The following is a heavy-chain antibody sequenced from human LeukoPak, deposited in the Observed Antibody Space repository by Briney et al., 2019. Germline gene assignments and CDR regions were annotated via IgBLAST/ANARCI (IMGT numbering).Heavy chain of an antibody. CDR3: ARDAGERIQLWPDPHFDY. J-gene: IGHJ4*02. V-gene: IGHV3-48*01. CDR1: EFTFSSYS. CDR2: ISSSSSTI. D-gene: IGHD5-18*01. Sequence: GGSLRLSCAASEFTFSSYSMNWVRQAPGKGLEWVSYISSSSSTIYYADSVKGRFTISRDNAKNSLYLQMNSLRAEDTAVYYCARDAGERIQLWPDPHFDYWGQGTLVTVSS.